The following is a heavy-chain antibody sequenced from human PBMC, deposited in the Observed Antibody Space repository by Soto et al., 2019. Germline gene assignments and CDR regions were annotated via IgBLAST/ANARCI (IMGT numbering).Heavy chain of an antibody. CDR1: GYTFTNFG. V-gene: IGHV1-18*01. Sequence: ASVKVCCKASGYTFTNFGISWVRQAPGQGLEWMGWISAYNGNTNYAQNFQGRVTMTTDTSTSTAYMELTSLTSKDTAVYYCAGDSPIGSTYSGYDAIDSWGQGTLVTVSS. J-gene: IGHJ4*02. CDR3: AGDSPIGSTYSGYDAIDS. CDR2: ISAYNGNT. D-gene: IGHD5-12*01.